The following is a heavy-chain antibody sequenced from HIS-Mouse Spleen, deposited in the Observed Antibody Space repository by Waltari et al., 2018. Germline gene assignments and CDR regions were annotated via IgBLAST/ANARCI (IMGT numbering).Heavy chain of an antibody. V-gene: IGHV4-34*01. CDR1: GGSFSGYY. D-gene: IGHD6-13*01. J-gene: IGHJ2*01. CDR2: INHSGST. CDR3: AREIPYSSSWYDWYFDL. Sequence: QVQLQQWGAGLLKPSEPLSLTCAVHGGSFSGYYWSWIRQRPGKGLEWIGEINHSGSTNYNPSLKSRVTISVDTSKNQFSLKLSSVTAADTAVYYCAREIPYSSSWYDWYFDLWGRGTLVTVSS.